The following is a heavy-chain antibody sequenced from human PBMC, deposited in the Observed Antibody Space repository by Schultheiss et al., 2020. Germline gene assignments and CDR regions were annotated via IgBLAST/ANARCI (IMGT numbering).Heavy chain of an antibody. D-gene: IGHD5-12*01. V-gene: IGHV3-23*01. CDR3: ARTPMATIWASY. J-gene: IGHJ4*02. CDR1: GFTFSVYA. Sequence: GGSLRLSCAASGFTFSVYAMSWVRQAPGKGLEWVSGISASGGVTFHAESVKGRFTISRDNSKNTLYLQMNSLRAEDTAVYYCARTPMATIWASYWGQGTLVTVSS. CDR2: ISASGGVT.